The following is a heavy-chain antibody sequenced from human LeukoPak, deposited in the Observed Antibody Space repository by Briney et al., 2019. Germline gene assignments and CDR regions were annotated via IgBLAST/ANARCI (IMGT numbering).Heavy chain of an antibody. J-gene: IGHJ4*02. CDR2: ISYDGRTT. V-gene: IGHV3-30*04. Sequence: GKSLRLSCAGSAFTLSSHSMHWVRQAPGKGLVWVAAISYDGRTTYYADSVKGRFTISKDTSKNTLYLEMDSLRAEDTAVYYCARDLVVVTEGVYWGQGTLVTVSS. CDR1: AFTLSSHS. D-gene: IGHD2-21*02. CDR3: ARDLVVVTEGVY.